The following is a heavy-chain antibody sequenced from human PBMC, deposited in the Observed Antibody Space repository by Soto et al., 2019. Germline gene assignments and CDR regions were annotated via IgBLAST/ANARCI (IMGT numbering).Heavy chain of an antibody. CDR3: ARSMHYSDGSNYSPFDY. CDR1: GGSISSADYY. V-gene: IGHV4-30-4*01. D-gene: IGHD3-22*01. CDR2: IYYSGST. Sequence: SETLSLTCTVSGGSISSADYYWSWIRQPPGKGLEWVGYIYYSGSTYYNPSLKSRVTISVDTSKNQFSLKLSSVTAADTAVYYCARSMHYSDGSNYSPFDYWGQGTLVTVSS. J-gene: IGHJ4*02.